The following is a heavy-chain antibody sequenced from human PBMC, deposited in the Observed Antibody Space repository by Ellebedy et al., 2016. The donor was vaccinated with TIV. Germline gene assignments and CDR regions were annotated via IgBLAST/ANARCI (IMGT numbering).Heavy chain of an antibody. V-gene: IGHV3-11*06. D-gene: IGHD5-24*01. CDR3: ANGAYDF. Sequence: SVKGRVTISRDNAKISLYLQMNSLTAEDTAVYYCANGAYDFWGQGTMVTVSS. J-gene: IGHJ3*01.